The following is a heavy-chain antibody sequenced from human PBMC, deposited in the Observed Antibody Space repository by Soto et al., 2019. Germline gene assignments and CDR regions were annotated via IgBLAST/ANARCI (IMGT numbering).Heavy chain of an antibody. CDR2: INAGNGNT. V-gene: IGHV1-3*05. D-gene: IGHD2-15*01. CDR1: GYTFTSYA. J-gene: IGHJ4*02. Sequence: QVQLVQSGAEEKKPGASVKVSCKASGYTFTSYAMHWVRQAPGQRLEWMGWINAGNGNTKYSQKFQGRVTITRDTSASTAYMELSSLGSEDTAVYYCARGTVVTHFDYWGQGTLVTVSS. CDR3: ARGTVVTHFDY.